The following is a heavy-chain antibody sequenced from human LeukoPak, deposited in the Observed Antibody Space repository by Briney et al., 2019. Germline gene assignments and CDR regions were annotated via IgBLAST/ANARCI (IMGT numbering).Heavy chain of an antibody. Sequence: SETLSLTCAVYGGSFSGYYWSWIRQPPGKGLEWIGEINPSGSTNYNPSLKSRVTISVDTSKNQFSLKLSSVTAADTAVYYGARTLDYYDSSGYTFDYWGQGTLVTVSS. CDR2: INPSGST. CDR1: GGSFSGYY. V-gene: IGHV4-34*01. CDR3: ARTLDYYDSSGYTFDY. J-gene: IGHJ4*02. D-gene: IGHD3-22*01.